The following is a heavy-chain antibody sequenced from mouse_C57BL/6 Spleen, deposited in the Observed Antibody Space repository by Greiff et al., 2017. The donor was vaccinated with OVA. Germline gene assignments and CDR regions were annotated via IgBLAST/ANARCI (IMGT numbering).Heavy chain of an antibody. CDR1: GFNIKDDY. CDR3: IHYYGSSTAFAD. Sequence: VQLKQSGAELVRPGASVKLSCTASGFNIKDDYMHWVKQRPEQGLEWIGWIDPENGDTEYASKFQGKATITADTSSNTAYLQLSSLTSEDTAVYYCIHYYGSSTAFADWGQGTLVTVSA. V-gene: IGHV14-4*01. CDR2: IDPENGDT. D-gene: IGHD1-1*01. J-gene: IGHJ3*01.